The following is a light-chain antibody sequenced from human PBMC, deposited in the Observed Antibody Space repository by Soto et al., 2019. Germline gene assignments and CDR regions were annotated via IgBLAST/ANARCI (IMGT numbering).Light chain of an antibody. Sequence: QSVLTQPPSASGSPGQSVTISCTGTSSDVGGYNYVSLYQQRPGKAPKLMIYEVSKRPAGVPDRFSGSKSGNTASLTVSGLQAEDEADYFCCSYAGSNRGVFGTGTKVTVL. CDR2: EVS. J-gene: IGLJ1*01. CDR1: SSDVGGYNY. CDR3: CSYAGSNRGV. V-gene: IGLV2-8*01.